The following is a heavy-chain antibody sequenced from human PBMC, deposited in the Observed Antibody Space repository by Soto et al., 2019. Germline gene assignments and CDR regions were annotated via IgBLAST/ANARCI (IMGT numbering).Heavy chain of an antibody. CDR2: IYYSGST. J-gene: IGHJ5*02. CDR3: AGSIVATVYNWFDP. CDR1: GGSISSGGYY. D-gene: IGHD5-12*01. Sequence: QVQLQESGPGLVKPSQTLSLTCTVSGGSISSGGYYWSWIRQHPGKGLEGIGYIYYSGSTYYNPSLKSRVTISVDTSKNQFSLKLSSVTAADTAVYYCAGSIVATVYNWFDPWGQGTLVTVSS. V-gene: IGHV4-31*03.